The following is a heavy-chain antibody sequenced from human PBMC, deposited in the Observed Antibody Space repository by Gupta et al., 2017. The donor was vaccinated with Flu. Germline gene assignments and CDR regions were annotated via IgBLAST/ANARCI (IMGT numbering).Heavy chain of an antibody. CDR1: GFPFSDTW. V-gene: IGHV3-7*01. CDR3: ARNLGWAQFDF. Sequence: VQLLDSGGGFVQTAGALRLSCAASGFPFSDTWMNWVRQDPGEGLEWVANINKYGSTKNYVDSLKGRFSVSRDNAKNSLYLQIDSLRAEDTAVYFCARNLGWAQFDFWGQGTLVTVSS. D-gene: IGHD1-26*01. J-gene: IGHJ5*01. CDR2: INKYGSTK.